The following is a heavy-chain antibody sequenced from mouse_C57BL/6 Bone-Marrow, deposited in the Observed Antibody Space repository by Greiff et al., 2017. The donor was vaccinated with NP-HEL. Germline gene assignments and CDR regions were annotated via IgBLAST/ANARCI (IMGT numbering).Heavy chain of an antibody. CDR1: GYTFTSYW. Sequence: QVQLQQSGAELVMPGASVKLSCKASGYTFTSYWMHWVKQRPGQGLEWIGEIDPSDSYTNYNQKFKGQSTLTVDKSSSTAYMQLSSLTSEDSAVYYCASGGFDYFDYWGQGTTLTVSS. J-gene: IGHJ2*01. V-gene: IGHV1-69*01. CDR2: IDPSDSYT. D-gene: IGHD1-1*02. CDR3: ASGGFDYFDY.